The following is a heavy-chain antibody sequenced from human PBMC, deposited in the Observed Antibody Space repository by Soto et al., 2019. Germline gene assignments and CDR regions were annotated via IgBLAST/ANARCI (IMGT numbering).Heavy chain of an antibody. D-gene: IGHD1-26*01. CDR2: IFPLLATA. J-gene: IGHJ5*02. CDR3: AGEGSQLVGGTHFAS. Sequence: QVQLVQSGAEVKRPGSSVKVSCKAYGGDFSNFAISWVRQAPGQGLEWVGGIFPLLATATYTQKLHGRVAITADGSTTTVYMELSSLRSDDTAVYYCAGEGSQLVGGTHFASWGQGTLVTVSS. V-gene: IGHV1-69*01. CDR1: GGDFSNFA.